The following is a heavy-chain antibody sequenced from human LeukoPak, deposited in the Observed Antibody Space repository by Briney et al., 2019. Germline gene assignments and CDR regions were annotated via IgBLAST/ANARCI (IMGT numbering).Heavy chain of an antibody. CDR3: AKVGYCTGNCFRTHDY. CDR1: GFTFSDAV. J-gene: IGHJ4*02. Sequence: PGGSLRLSCAASGFTFSDAVMSWVRQAPGKGLEWVSAISGDGGVTYYAASVRGRFTISRDNSKDTVYLQMNSLRAEDTATYYCAKVGYCTGNCFRTHDYWGRGALVTVSS. CDR2: ISGDGGVT. D-gene: IGHD2-8*02. V-gene: IGHV3-23*01.